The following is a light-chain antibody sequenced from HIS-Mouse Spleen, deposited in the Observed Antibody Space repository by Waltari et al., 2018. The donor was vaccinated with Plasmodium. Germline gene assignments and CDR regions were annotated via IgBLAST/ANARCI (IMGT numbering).Light chain of an antibody. V-gene: IGLV2-11*01. Sequence: QSALTQPRSVSGSPGQSVTISCTGTTRDVVGYTYVSCYQQHPGKAPKLMIYDVSKRPSGVPDRFSGSKSGNTASLTISGLQAEDEADYYCCSYAGSYTWVFGGGTKLTVL. J-gene: IGLJ2*01. CDR2: DVS. CDR3: CSYAGSYTWV. CDR1: TRDVVGYTY.